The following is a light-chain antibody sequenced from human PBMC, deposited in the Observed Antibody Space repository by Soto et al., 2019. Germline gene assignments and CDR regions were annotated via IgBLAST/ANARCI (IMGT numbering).Light chain of an antibody. J-gene: IGLJ1*01. CDR1: IGDVGGYNY. CDR2: EVS. V-gene: IGLV2-14*01. CDR3: SSYTSSSTRV. Sequence: QSALTQPPSASGSPGQSVTISCTGTIGDVGGYNYVSWYQQHPGKAPKLMIYEVSNRPSGVSNRFSGSKSGNTASLTISGLQAEDEADYYCSSYTSSSTRVFGTGTKVTVL.